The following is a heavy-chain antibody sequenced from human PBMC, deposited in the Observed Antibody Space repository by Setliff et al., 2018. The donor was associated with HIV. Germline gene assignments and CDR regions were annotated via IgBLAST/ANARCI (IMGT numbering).Heavy chain of an antibody. CDR1: GGSISTSRYY. D-gene: IGHD3-10*01. CDR3: ASLDGSESPYIYYYYMDV. J-gene: IGHJ6*03. V-gene: IGHV4-39*01. Sequence: SETLSLTCTVSGGSISTSRYYWGWIRQPPGKGLEWIGSINYRGNTYYNPSLKSRAAISVDTSKNQISLKLNSVTAADTAVYYCASLDGSESPYIYYYYMDVWGEGTTVTVSS. CDR2: INYRGNT.